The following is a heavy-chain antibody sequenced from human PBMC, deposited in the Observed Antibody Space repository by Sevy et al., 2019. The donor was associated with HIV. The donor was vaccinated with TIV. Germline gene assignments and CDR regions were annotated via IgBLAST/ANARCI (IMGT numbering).Heavy chain of an antibody. CDR1: GYTFTRYD. Sequence: ASVKVSCKASGYTFTRYDINWVRQATEQGLEWMGWMNPNSGNTGYAQKFQGRVTITRNTSINTAYMELSSLRSDDTAVYYCTRGGYYALWGQGTLVTVSS. V-gene: IGHV1-8*03. D-gene: IGHD3-10*01. CDR3: TRGGYYAL. CDR2: MNPNSGNT. J-gene: IGHJ1*01.